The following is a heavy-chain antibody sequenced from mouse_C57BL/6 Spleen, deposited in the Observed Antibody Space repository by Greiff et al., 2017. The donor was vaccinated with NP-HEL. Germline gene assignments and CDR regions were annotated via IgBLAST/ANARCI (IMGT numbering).Heavy chain of an antibody. V-gene: IGHV1-80*01. CDR1: GYAFSSYW. CDR3: ASKWSAPVVGYFDV. J-gene: IGHJ1*03. CDR2: IYPGDGDT. D-gene: IGHD1-3*01. Sequence: QVQLQQSGAELVKPGASVKISCKASGYAFSSYWMNWVKQRPGKGLEWIGQIYPGDGDTNYNGKFKGKATLTADKSSSTAYMQLSSLTSEDSAVYVCASKWSAPVVGYFDVWGTGTTVTVSS.